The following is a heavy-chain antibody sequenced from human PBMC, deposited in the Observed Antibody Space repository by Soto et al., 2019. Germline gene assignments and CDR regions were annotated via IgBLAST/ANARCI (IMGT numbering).Heavy chain of an antibody. J-gene: IGHJ4*02. Sequence: LRLSCAASGFTFSSYAMSWVRQAPGKGLEWVSAISGSGGSTYYADSVKGRFTISRDNSQNTLYLQMNSLRAEDTAVYYCAKDKIAARPADVGYYFDYWGQGTLVTVPS. V-gene: IGHV3-23*01. CDR1: GFTFSSYA. CDR3: AKDKIAARPADVGYYFDY. D-gene: IGHD6-6*01. CDR2: ISGSGGST.